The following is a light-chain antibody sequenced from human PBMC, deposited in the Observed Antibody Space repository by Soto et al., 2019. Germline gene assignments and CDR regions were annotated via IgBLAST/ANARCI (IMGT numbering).Light chain of an antibody. CDR3: KQYKSXPLT. CDR1: QGISSW. J-gene: IGKJ4*01. Sequence: DIQMTQSPSSLSASVVGRVSITCRASQGISSWLALYQQKPEKAPKSVIYAASSFQSGVPSRFSGSGSGTGLTPTIRSLQPEDFATYHLKQYKSXPLTCGGGTTV. V-gene: IGKV1D-16*01. CDR2: AAS.